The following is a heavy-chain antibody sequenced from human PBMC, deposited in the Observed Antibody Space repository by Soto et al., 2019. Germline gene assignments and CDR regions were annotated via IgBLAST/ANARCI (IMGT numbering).Heavy chain of an antibody. CDR3: ARGFGTGTSTPPPDY. Sequence: QVQLQESGPGLVKPSQTLSLTCTVSGGSISSGGYYWSWIRQHPGKGLEWIGYIYYSGSTYYNPSLKSRVTLSVDTSKNQFYLKLSSVTAADTAVYYCARGFGTGTSTPPPDYWGQGTLVTVSS. CDR2: IYYSGST. J-gene: IGHJ4*02. CDR1: GGSISSGGYY. V-gene: IGHV4-31*03. D-gene: IGHD1-1*01.